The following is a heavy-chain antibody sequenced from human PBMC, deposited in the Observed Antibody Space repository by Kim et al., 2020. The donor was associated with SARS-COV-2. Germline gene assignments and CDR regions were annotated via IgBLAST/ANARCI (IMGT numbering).Heavy chain of an antibody. V-gene: IGHV1-2*06. CDR2: ISPKSGGT. Sequence: ASVKVSCKASGYTFTGHYMHWVRQAPGQGLEWLGRISPKSGGTDYAQSFQGRVTVTGDTSISTVYMELSSLRSDDTAVYYCARDVAMPTSTGYYYALDFWGQGTTVTVSS. CDR1: GYTFTGHY. D-gene: IGHD2-2*01. J-gene: IGHJ6*02. CDR3: ARDVAMPTSTGYYYALDF.